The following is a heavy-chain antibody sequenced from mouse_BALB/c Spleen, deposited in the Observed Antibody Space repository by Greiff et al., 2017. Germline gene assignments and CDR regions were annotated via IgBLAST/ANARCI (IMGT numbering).Heavy chain of an antibody. CDR3: ARKGYDPDYYAMDY. D-gene: IGHD2-14*01. V-gene: IGHV2-2*02. CDR1: GFSLTSYG. CDR2: IWSGGST. Sequence: VQGVESGPGLVQPSQSLSITCTVSGFSLTSYGVHWVRQSPGKGLEWLGVIWSGGSTDYNAAFISRLSISKDNSKSQVFFKMNSLQANDTAIYYCARKGYDPDYYAMDYWGQGTSVTVSS. J-gene: IGHJ4*01.